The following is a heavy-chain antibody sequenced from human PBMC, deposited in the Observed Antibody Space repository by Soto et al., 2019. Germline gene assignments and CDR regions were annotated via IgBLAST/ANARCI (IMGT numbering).Heavy chain of an antibody. D-gene: IGHD6-13*01. CDR2: ISSNSAYI. J-gene: IGHJ5*02. V-gene: IGHV3-21*02. Sequence: EVQLVESGGGLVKPGGSLRLSCAASGFTFRSFTMNWVHQASGKGLEWVSTISSNSAYIYYTDALRGRFTISRDNAKNSLHLQMNSLRAEDTAVYYCTRDASRDSSARGWFDPWGPGTLVTVSS. CDR1: GFTFRSFT. CDR3: TRDASRDSSARGWFDP.